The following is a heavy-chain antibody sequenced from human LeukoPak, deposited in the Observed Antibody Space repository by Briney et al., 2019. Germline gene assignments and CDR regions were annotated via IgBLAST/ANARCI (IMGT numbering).Heavy chain of an antibody. D-gene: IGHD4-17*01. Sequence: GGSLRLSCVASGFSFSSYAMHWVRQAPGKGLEWVASIRHDGRSKDYADPVRGRFTISRDNSKNTLFLQMNNLRAEDTAFYYCARDQDGDYVDYWGQGTLVTVSS. CDR1: GFSFSSYA. J-gene: IGHJ4*02. CDR3: ARDQDGDYVDY. V-gene: IGHV3-30*02. CDR2: IRHDGRSK.